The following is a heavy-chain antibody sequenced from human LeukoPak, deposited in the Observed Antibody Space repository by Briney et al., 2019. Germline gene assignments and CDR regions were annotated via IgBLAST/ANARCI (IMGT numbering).Heavy chain of an antibody. J-gene: IGHJ5*02. CDR3: ARAPGAAENWFGP. CDR2: IYYSGST. Sequence: SETLSLTCTVSGGSISSSSYYWGWIRQPPGKGLEWIGSIYYSGSTYYNPSLKSRVTISVDTSKNQFSLKLSSVTAADTAVYYCARAPGAAENWFGPWGQGTLVTVSS. V-gene: IGHV4-39*07. CDR1: GGSISSSSYY. D-gene: IGHD6-25*01.